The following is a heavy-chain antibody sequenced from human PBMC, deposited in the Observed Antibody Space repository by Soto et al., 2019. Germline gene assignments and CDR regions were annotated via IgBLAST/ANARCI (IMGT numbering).Heavy chain of an antibody. J-gene: IGHJ4*02. Sequence: QVQLVQSGGGVVQPGKSLRLSCAAFGFTFSSYAMHWARQAPGKGLEWVTVISIRGGDEYYAESVRGRFTISRDDSKNTLYLQMDSLRVEDTAVYYCARGTIVARQHLDYWGQGTPVTVSS. CDR1: GFTFSSYA. V-gene: IGHV3-30*03. D-gene: IGHD6-6*01. CDR3: ARGTIVARQHLDY. CDR2: ISIRGGDE.